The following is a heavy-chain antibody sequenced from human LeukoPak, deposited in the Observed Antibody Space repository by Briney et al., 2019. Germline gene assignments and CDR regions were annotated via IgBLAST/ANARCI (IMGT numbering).Heavy chain of an antibody. CDR1: GGSFSGYY. J-gene: IGHJ4*02. V-gene: IGHV4-34*01. CDR2: INHSGST. CDR3: ARVAQYLVGASSTAFFEY. D-gene: IGHD1-26*01. Sequence: SETLSLTCAVYGGSFSGYYWSWIRQPPGKGLEWIGEINHSGSTNYNPSLKSRVSMSVDTSNYHFSLKLSFVTAADTATYYCARVAQYLVGASSTAFFEYWGQGTLVTVSS.